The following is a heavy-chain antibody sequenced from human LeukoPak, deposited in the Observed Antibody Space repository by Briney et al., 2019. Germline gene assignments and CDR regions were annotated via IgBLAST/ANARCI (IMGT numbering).Heavy chain of an antibody. Sequence: SETLSLTRTVSGGSISSGGYYWSWIRQHPGKGLEWIGYIYYSGSTYYNPSLKSRVTISVDTSKNQFSLKLSSVTAADTAVYYCARQGTDYYDSSGYYYLFAFDIWGQGTMVTVSS. CDR3: ARQGTDYYDSSGYYYLFAFDI. J-gene: IGHJ3*02. D-gene: IGHD3-22*01. CDR2: IYYSGST. CDR1: GGSISSGGYY. V-gene: IGHV4-39*01.